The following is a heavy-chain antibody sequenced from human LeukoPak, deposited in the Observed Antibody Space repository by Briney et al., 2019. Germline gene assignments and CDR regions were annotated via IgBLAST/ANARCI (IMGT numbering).Heavy chain of an antibody. CDR3: ARDDTGYGSGWSKDFDY. CDR2: IYSSGST. D-gene: IGHD6-19*01. CDR1: GGSISRSNYY. V-gene: IGHV4-39*02. J-gene: IGHJ4*02. Sequence: SETLSLTCTVSGGSISRSNYYWGWIRQPPGKGLEWIASIYSSGSTYYNPSLKSRVTISIDTSKNHFSLKLSSVTAADTAVYYCARDDTGYGSGWSKDFDYWGQGTLVTVSS.